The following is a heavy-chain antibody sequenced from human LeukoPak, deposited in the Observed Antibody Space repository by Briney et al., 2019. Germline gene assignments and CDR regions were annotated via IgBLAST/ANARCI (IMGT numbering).Heavy chain of an antibody. Sequence: SETLSLTCTVSAGSISSYYWSWIRQPPGKGLEWIAYVFYSGSTNYNPSLKSRVTISVDTSKNQFSLKLYSVTAADTAVYYCARHLVYGSGTQPYFDYWGRGTLVTVSS. CDR2: VFYSGST. J-gene: IGHJ4*02. CDR1: AGSISSYY. CDR3: ARHLVYGSGTQPYFDY. V-gene: IGHV4-59*08. D-gene: IGHD3-10*01.